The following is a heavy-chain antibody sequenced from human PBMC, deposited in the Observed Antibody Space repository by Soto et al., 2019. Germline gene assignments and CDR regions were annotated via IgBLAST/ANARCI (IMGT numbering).Heavy chain of an antibody. CDR3: AHVYGGYDNFDY. CDR1: GFSLSTSGVG. Sequence: QITLKESGPTLVKPTQTLTLTCTFSGFSLSTSGVGVGWIRQPPGKALEWLALIYWDDDKRYSPSLKSRLTITKDASKHQVVLTMTNMDPVDTATYYCAHVYGGYDNFDYWGHGTLVTVSS. J-gene: IGHJ4*01. V-gene: IGHV2-5*02. CDR2: IYWDDDK. D-gene: IGHD5-12*01.